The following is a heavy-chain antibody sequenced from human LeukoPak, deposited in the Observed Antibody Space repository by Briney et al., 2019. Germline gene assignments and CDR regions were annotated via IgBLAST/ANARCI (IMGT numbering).Heavy chain of an antibody. V-gene: IGHV4-31*03. D-gene: IGHD2-2*02. Sequence: SETLSLTCTVSGGSISSGGYYWSWIRQHPGKGLEWIGYIYYSGSTYYDPSLKSRFTISVDTSKNQFSLKLSSVTAADTAVYYCASVIVVVRAAIDGYYYDYWGQGTLVTVSS. CDR3: ASVIVVVRAAIDGYYYDY. J-gene: IGHJ4*02. CDR1: GGSISSGGYY. CDR2: IYYSGST.